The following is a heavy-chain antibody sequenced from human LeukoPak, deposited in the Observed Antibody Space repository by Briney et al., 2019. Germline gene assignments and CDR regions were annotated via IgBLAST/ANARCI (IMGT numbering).Heavy chain of an antibody. CDR1: GFTFSSYG. CDR3: AKRGRFAGNWFDP. V-gene: IGHV3-30*18. Sequence: GGSLRLSCAASGFTFSSYGMHWVRQAPGKGLEWVAVISYDGSNKYYADSVKGRFTISRDNSKNTLYLQMNSLRAEDTAVYYCAKRGRFAGNWFDPWGQGTLATVSS. J-gene: IGHJ5*02. D-gene: IGHD3-10*01. CDR2: ISYDGSNK.